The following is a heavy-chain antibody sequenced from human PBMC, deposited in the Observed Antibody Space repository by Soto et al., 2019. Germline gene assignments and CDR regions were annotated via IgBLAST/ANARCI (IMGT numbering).Heavy chain of an antibody. Sequence: QVQLVESGGGVVQPGRSLRLSCAASGFTLSSYGMHWFRQAPGKGLGWVAVIWYDGSNKYYADSVKGRFTISRDNCKNTLYAHMNSRSAEEEAVYYCTSERPDYSYFYGSRSHHVPGMAVWGQGTTVTVSS. V-gene: IGHV3-33*01. J-gene: IGHJ6*02. CDR3: TSERPDYSYFYGSRSHHVPGMAV. CDR2: IWYDGSNK. CDR1: GFTLSSYG. D-gene: IGHD3-10*01.